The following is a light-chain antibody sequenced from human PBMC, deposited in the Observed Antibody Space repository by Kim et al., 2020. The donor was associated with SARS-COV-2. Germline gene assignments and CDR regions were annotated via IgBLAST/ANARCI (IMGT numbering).Light chain of an antibody. CDR2: EVS. Sequence: LTQPASVSGSPGQSITISCTGTSSDIGGYKYVSWYQQHPGKAPKLMIYEVSNRPSGVSNRFSGSKSGNTASLTISGLQAEDEADYYCSSYTSSSTLRVFGGGTQLTVL. V-gene: IGLV2-14*01. CDR3: SSYTSSSTLRV. J-gene: IGLJ2*01. CDR1: SSDIGGYKY.